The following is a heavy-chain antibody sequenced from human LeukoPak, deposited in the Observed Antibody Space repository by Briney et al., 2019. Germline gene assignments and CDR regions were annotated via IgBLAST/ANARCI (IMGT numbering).Heavy chain of an antibody. Sequence: GGSLRLSCAASGLTFSTFWMSWVRQAPGKGLEWVANIKQDGSEKYYVDSVKGRFTISRDNAKNSLYLQMNSLRAEDTAVYYCARDSGTYWSQGTLVTVSS. D-gene: IGHD1-26*01. CDR1: GLTFSTFW. CDR3: ARDSGTY. CDR2: IKQDGSEK. J-gene: IGHJ4*02. V-gene: IGHV3-7*01.